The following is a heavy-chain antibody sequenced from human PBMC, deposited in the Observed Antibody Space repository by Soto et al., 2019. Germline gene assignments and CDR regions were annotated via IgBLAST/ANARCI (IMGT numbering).Heavy chain of an antibody. V-gene: IGHV3-30-3*01. D-gene: IGHD5-18*01. CDR3: ARAVDAAMDPLDC. CDR2: TSDDGDIQ. Sequence: QVLLVESGGGVAQPGRSLRLSCAASGFDFRKYAMHWVRQSPGKGPEWVAITSDDGDIQYYADSMKGRFTISRDNSKNTLYRQMTSLRSEDAAVYFWARAVDAAMDPLDCWGQGTLVTVSS. J-gene: IGHJ4*02. CDR1: GFDFRKYA.